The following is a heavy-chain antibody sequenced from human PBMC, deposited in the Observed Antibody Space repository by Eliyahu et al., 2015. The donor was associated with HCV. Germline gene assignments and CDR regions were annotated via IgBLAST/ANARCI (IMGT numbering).Heavy chain of an antibody. CDR1: GFTFSDYV. CDR2: ISDSGGSS. V-gene: IGHV3-23*01. CDR3: AKPQIKPRYQLPQYYYYGMDV. D-gene: IGHD2-2*01. Sequence: EVQLLESGGDLVQPGGSLRLSCVASGFTFSDYVMNWVRQAPGKGPGWVSVISDSGGSSYYADSVKGRFTISRDNSKNTLYLRMSSLRAEDTAIYYCAKPQIKPRYQLPQYYYYGMDVWGQGTTVTVSS. J-gene: IGHJ6*02.